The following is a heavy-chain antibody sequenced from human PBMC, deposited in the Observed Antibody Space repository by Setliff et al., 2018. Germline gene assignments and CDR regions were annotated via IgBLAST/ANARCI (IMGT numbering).Heavy chain of an antibody. CDR3: ARDRVVVLAGRRGFYFDY. D-gene: IGHD2-15*01. CDR1: GGSISRSSYY. V-gene: IGHV4-39*07. Sequence: SETLSLTCTVSGGSISRSSYYWGWVRQPPGKGLEWIGTVYYTGTIYYSPSLKSRVSMSLDTSKNQFSLKLSSVTAADTAVYYCARDRVVVLAGRRGFYFDYWGQGTLVTVSS. J-gene: IGHJ4*02. CDR2: VYYTGTI.